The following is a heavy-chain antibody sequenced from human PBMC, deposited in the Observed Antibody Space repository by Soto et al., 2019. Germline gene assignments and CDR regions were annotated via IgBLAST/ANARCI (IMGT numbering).Heavy chain of an antibody. D-gene: IGHD6-6*01. V-gene: IGHV4-59*01. CDR1: GGSISSYY. CDR3: ASSDYSTSSGYYYSMDV. J-gene: IGHJ6*02. CDR2: IYYSGST. Sequence: SDTLSLTCTASGGSISSYYWSWIRQPPGKGLEWIGYIYYSGSTNYNPSLKSRVTISVDTSKNQFSLKLSSVTAADTAVYYCASSDYSTSSGYYYSMDVWGQGSTVTVS.